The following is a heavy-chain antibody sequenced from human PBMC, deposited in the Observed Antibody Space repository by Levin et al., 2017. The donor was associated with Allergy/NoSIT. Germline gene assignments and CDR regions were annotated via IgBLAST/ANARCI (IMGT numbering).Heavy chain of an antibody. D-gene: IGHD3-10*01. CDR2: IYYSGST. CDR3: ARTPVRGGFDY. CDR1: GGSISSYY. V-gene: IGHV4-59*01. Sequence: SETLSLTCTVSGGSISSYYWSWIRQPPGKGLEWIGYIYYSGSTNYNPSLKSRVTISVDTSKNQFSLKLSSVTAADTAVYYCARTPVRGGFDYWGQGTLVTVSS. J-gene: IGHJ4*02.